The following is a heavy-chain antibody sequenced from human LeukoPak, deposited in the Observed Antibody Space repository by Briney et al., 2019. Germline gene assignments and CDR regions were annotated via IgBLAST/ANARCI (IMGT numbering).Heavy chain of an antibody. CDR1: GFTFDDYA. CDR2: ISWNSGSI. Sequence: GRSLRLSCAASGFTFDDYAMHWVRQAPGKGLEWVSGISWNSGSIGYADSVKGRFTISRDNAKNSLYLQMNSLRAGYTAVYYCAKASAMIVVVSKHFDYWGQGTLVTVSS. J-gene: IGHJ4*02. D-gene: IGHD3-22*01. V-gene: IGHV3-9*01. CDR3: AKASAMIVVVSKHFDY.